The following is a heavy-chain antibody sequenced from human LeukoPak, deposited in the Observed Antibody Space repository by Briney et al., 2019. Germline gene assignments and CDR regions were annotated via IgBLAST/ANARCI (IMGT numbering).Heavy chain of an antibody. CDR3: ARARGVSTGYRPIDY. V-gene: IGHV3-33*08. J-gene: IGHJ4*02. CDR2: IWYDGSNK. Sequence: GGSLRLSCAVSGLTFSSSWMHWVRQAPGKGLEWVAVIWYDGSNKHYAESVKGRFSISRDNSKSTLYLQMNSLRAEDTAVYYCARARGVSTGYRPIDYWGQGTLVTVSS. CDR1: GLTFSSSW. D-gene: IGHD3-22*01.